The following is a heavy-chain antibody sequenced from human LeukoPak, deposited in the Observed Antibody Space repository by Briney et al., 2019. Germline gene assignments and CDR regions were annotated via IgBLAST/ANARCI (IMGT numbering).Heavy chain of an antibody. J-gene: IGHJ4*02. V-gene: IGHV4-59*01. D-gene: IGHD4-23*01. Sequence: PSETLSLTCTVSGDSISSYHWSWIRQPPGKGLEWIGYIYYSGSTNYNPSLKSRVTISIDTSKNQFSLKLSSVTAADTAVYYCALTDYGGGSDYWGQGTLVTVSP. CDR1: GDSISSYH. CDR2: IYYSGST. CDR3: ALTDYGGGSDY.